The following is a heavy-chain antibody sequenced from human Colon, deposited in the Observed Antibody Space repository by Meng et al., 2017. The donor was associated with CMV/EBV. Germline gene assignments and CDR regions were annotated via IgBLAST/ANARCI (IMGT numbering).Heavy chain of an antibody. CDR2: INPKSGGK. J-gene: IGHJ4*02. CDR1: GYTFTAYY. CDR3: AKPYSSGWVYFDY. V-gene: IGHV1-2*02. D-gene: IGHD6-19*01. Sequence: ASVKVSCKTSGYTFTAYYIHWVRQAPGQGLEWMGWINPKSGGKNFAQKFQGRVTFTADKSTSTAYMQLSSLRSEDTALYYCAKPYSSGWVYFDYWGQGTLVTVSS.